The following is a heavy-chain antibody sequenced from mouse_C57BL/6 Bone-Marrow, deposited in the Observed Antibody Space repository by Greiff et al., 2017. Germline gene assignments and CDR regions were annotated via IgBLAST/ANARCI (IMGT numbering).Heavy chain of an antibody. V-gene: IGHV1-26*01. D-gene: IGHD1-1*01. J-gene: IGHJ4*01. CDR2: INPNNGGN. Sequence: VQLQQSGPELVQPGASLKISCKASGYTFTDYYMNWVKQTHGKTLEWFGDINPNNGGNSYNQKCKGKATLTVDKSSSTAYMELRSLTSEDSAVYYCASHYYGSSYGGYAMDYWGQGTSVTVSS. CDR1: GYTFTDYY. CDR3: ASHYYGSSYGGYAMDY.